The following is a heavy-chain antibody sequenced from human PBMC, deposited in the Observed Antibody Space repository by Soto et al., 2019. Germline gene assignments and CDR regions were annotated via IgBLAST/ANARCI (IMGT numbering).Heavy chain of an antibody. CDR1: GFTVSSNY. D-gene: IGHD1-26*01. Sequence: EVQLVESGGGLVQPGGSLRLSCAASGFTVSSNYMSWVRQAPGKGLEWVSVIYSGGSTYYADSVKGRFTISRDNSKNTLYLQMNSLRAEDTAVYYCASGRMLAKYYFDYWGQGTLVTVSS. J-gene: IGHJ4*02. V-gene: IGHV3-66*01. CDR2: IYSGGST. CDR3: ASGRMLAKYYFDY.